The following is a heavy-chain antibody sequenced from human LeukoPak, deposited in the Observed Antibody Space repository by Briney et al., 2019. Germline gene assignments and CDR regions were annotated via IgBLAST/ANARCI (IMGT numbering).Heavy chain of an antibody. CDR2: IRGPGDYT. D-gene: IGHD6-19*01. V-gene: IGHV3-43*01. CDR1: GFTFRDYT. Sequence: GGSLRLSCAASGFTFRDYTMHWVSQAPGRGLQWVSLIRGPGDYTYYADSVRGRFTVSRDNSDDSLFLQMNSPRLEDTAIYYCVKEHRIGWPNFEYWGQGTLVLVSS. CDR3: VKEHRIGWPNFEY. J-gene: IGHJ4*02.